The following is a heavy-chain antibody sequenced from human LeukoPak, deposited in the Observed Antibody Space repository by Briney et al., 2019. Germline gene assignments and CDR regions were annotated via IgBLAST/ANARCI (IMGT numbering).Heavy chain of an antibody. CDR3: ARDIRDPLDPIQH. J-gene: IGHJ1*01. D-gene: IGHD3-3*01. Sequence: PGGSLRLSCAASGFTFSSYAMSWVRQAPGKGLEWVSAISGSGGSTYYADSVKGRFTISRDNAKNSLYLQMNSLRAEDTAVYYCARDIRDPLDPIQHWGQGTLVTVSS. CDR1: GFTFSSYA. CDR2: ISGSGGST. V-gene: IGHV3-23*01.